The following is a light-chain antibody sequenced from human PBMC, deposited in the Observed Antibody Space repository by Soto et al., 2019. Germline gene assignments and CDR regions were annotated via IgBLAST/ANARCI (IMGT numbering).Light chain of an antibody. J-gene: IGKJ5*01. V-gene: IGKV3-11*01. CDR2: DAS. CDR3: QQRSNWPSIT. Sequence: EIVLTQSPSTLSWSTGERATLSWRASQSVSSYLAWYQHKPVQAPRLLIYDASTRATGIPARFSGSGSGTDFTLTISSLEPEDFAVYYCQQRSNWPSITFGQGTRLEIK. CDR1: QSVSSY.